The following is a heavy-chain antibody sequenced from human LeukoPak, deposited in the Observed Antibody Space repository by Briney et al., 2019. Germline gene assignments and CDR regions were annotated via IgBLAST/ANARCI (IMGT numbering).Heavy chain of an antibody. V-gene: IGHV3-23*01. J-gene: IGHJ4*02. CDR1: GFTFSSYA. CDR2: ITDSGGST. Sequence: GGSLRLSCAASGFTFSSYAMSWVRQAPGKGLEWVSGITDSGGSTYYADSVKGRFTISRDNSRNTLYSQMNSLRAEDTAVYYCANLYGDYGDYWGQGALVTVSS. CDR3: ANLYGDYGDY. D-gene: IGHD4-17*01.